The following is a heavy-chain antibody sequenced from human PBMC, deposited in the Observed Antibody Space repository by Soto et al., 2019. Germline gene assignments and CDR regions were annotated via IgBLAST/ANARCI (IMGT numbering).Heavy chain of an antibody. D-gene: IGHD1-1*01. CDR1: GYTFTVHI. J-gene: IGHJ5*02. V-gene: IGHV1-2*02. CDR2: INPKSGDK. Sequence: SVKVSCKTSGYTFTVHIIHWLRQAPGQGLEWLGWINPKSGDKLYAQKFQGRVTMTRDTSISTVYMDLTRLTSDDTAVYYCARDLFPAEKNWNDAYNYFDPRGQGTLVTVSS. CDR3: ARDLFPAEKNWNDAYNYFDP.